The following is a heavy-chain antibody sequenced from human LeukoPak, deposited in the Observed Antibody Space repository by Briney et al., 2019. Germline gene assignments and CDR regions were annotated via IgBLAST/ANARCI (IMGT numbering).Heavy chain of an antibody. CDR3: ARAEVIVVVPAAISH. V-gene: IGHV3-23*01. CDR2: ISGSGGST. D-gene: IGHD2-2*02. Sequence: GGSLRLSCAASGFTFSNAWMSWVRQAPGKGLEWVSAISGSGGSTYYADSVKGRFTISRDNSKNTLYLQMNSLRAEDTAVYYCARAEVIVVVPAAISHWGQGTLVTVSS. CDR1: GFTFSNAW. J-gene: IGHJ1*01.